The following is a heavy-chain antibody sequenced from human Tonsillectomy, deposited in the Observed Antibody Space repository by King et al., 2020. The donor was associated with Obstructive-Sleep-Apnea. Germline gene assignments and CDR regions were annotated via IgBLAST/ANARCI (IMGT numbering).Heavy chain of an antibody. CDR1: GGSFSGYY. V-gene: IGHV4-34*01. Sequence: VQLQQWGAGLLKPSETLSLTCAVYGGSFSGYYWSWIRQPPGKGLEWIGEINHSGSTNYNPSLKSRVTISVDTSKNQLSLKLSSVTAADTAVYYCARTDIVVVPTNSSYYYYGMDVWGQGTTVTVSS. D-gene: IGHD2-2*01. CDR3: ARTDIVVVPTNSSYYYYGMDV. J-gene: IGHJ6*02. CDR2: INHSGST.